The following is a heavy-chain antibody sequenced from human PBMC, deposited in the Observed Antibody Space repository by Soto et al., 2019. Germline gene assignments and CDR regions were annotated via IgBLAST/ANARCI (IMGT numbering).Heavy chain of an antibody. V-gene: IGHV2-5*02. Sequence: QITLKESGPTLVKPTQTLTLTCTFSGFSLSTSGVGVGWIRQPPGKALEWLALIYWDDDKRYSPSLKSRLTITKDTSKNQVLLTMTNMDPVDTATYYCAHSPPILGYSSRYFDYWGQGTLVTVSS. CDR3: AHSPPILGYSSRYFDY. CDR1: GFSLSTSGVG. J-gene: IGHJ4*02. D-gene: IGHD6-13*01. CDR2: IYWDDDK.